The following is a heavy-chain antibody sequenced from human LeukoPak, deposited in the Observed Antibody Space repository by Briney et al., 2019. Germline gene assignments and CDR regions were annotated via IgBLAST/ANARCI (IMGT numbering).Heavy chain of an antibody. J-gene: IGHJ6*03. V-gene: IGHV2-70*11. CDR1: GFSLSTSGMC. Sequence: SGPALVKPTQTLTLTCTFSGFSLSTSGMCVSWIRQPSGKALEWLARIDWDDDKYYSTSLKTRLTISKDTSKNQVVLTMTNMDPVDTATYYCARILYSSSSGYYYMDVWGKGTTVTVSS. CDR3: ARILYSSSSGYYYMDV. CDR2: IDWDDDK. D-gene: IGHD6-13*01.